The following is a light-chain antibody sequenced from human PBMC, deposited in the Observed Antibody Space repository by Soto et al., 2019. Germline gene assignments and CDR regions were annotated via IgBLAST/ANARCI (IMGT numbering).Light chain of an antibody. CDR1: TSNIGSKT. V-gene: IGLV1-44*01. Sequence: QSVLTQPPSASGTPGQRVTISCSGSTSNIGSKTVSWYQQLPGSAPKLIIYEVNKRPSGVPDRFSGSKSGNTASLTVSGLQAEDEVEYYCSSYADSNYLIFGGGTKLTVL. CDR3: SSYADSNYLI. J-gene: IGLJ2*01. CDR2: EVN.